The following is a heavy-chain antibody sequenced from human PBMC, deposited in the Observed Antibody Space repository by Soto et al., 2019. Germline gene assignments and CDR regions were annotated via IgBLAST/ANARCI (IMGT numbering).Heavy chain of an antibody. CDR1: GFTFTSSS. CDR3: AAGDKYYYYYGMDV. V-gene: IGHV1-58*01. J-gene: IGHJ6*02. D-gene: IGHD2-15*01. Sequence: ASVNVSCKASGFTFTSSSVQWVRQARGQRLEWIGWIVVGSGNTNYAQKFQERVTITRDMSTSTAYMELSSLRSEDTAVYYCAAGDKYYYYYGMDVWGQGTTVTVSS. CDR2: IVVGSGNT.